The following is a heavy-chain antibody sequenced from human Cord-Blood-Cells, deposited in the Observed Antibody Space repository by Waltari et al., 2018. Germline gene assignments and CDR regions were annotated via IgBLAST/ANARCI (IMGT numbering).Heavy chain of an antibody. CDR1: GFTVSSNY. CDR3: ARYIAARSFNI. V-gene: IGHV3-53*01. Sequence: EVQLVESGGGLIQPGGSLRLSCAASGFTVSSNYMSWVRQAPGKGLEWVSVIYSVCITYYADSVKVQFTISRDNYKNTLYLQMNSLRAEDTAVYYCARYIAARSFNIWGQGTMVTVSS. CDR2: IYSVCIT. J-gene: IGHJ3*02. D-gene: IGHD6-6*01.